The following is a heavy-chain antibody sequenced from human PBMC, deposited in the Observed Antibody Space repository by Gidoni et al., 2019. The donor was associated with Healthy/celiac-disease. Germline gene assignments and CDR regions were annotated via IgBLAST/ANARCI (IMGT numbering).Heavy chain of an antibody. D-gene: IGHD6-19*01. Sequence: VQPVESGGGVAQPGRSLRLSCAASGFTFSSYGMHWVRQAPGKGLEWVAVISYDGSNKYYADSVKGRFTISRDNSKNTLYLQMNSLRAEDTAVYYCAKISAVAGTYSGMDVWGQGTTVTVSS. J-gene: IGHJ6*02. CDR2: ISYDGSNK. CDR3: AKISAVAGTYSGMDV. CDR1: GFTFSSYG. V-gene: IGHV3-30*18.